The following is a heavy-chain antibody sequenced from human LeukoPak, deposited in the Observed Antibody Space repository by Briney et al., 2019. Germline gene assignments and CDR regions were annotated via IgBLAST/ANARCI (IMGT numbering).Heavy chain of an antibody. D-gene: IGHD2-15*01. J-gene: IGHJ4*02. CDR1: GGPFRGYY. CDR2: INHSGST. CDR3: ARAWGLKRVVVMGAATHYFDS. Sequence: SETLSLTCAVSGGPFRGYYWSWIRQAAGKGMEWIGEINHSGSTNSNPSLKSRFTISVDTSKNQFSRTLNSMAAADMAARYCARAWGLKRVVVMGAATHYFDSWGQGTLVTVSS. V-gene: IGHV4-34*01.